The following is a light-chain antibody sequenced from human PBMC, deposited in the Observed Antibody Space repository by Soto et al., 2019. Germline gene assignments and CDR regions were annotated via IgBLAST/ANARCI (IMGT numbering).Light chain of an antibody. CDR1: QSVSSN. Sequence: EIVMTQSPATLSVSPGERATLSCRASQSVSSNLAWYQQKPSQAPRLLVYGASTKATDMPGRFSGSGSGTEFTLTINSLQSEDFAVYYCQQYGSSPRTFGQGTKVDIK. CDR2: GAS. V-gene: IGKV3-15*01. J-gene: IGKJ1*01. CDR3: QQYGSSPRT.